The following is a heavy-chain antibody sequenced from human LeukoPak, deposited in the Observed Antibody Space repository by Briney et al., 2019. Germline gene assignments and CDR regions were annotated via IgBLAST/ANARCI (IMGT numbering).Heavy chain of an antibody. J-gene: IGHJ4*02. D-gene: IGHD2-15*01. Sequence: SETLSLTCTVSGYSISSGYYRGWIWQPPGKGLEWIGSIYHSGSTYYNPSLKSRVTISVDTSKNQFSLRLISVTAADTAVYYCARHSIPAGYCSGGNCYSVDFDYWGQGTLVTVSS. CDR1: GYSISSGYY. CDR3: ARHSIPAGYCSGGNCYSVDFDY. V-gene: IGHV4-38-2*02. CDR2: IYHSGST.